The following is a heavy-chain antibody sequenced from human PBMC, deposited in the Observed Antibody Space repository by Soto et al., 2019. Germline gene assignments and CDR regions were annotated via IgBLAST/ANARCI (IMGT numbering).Heavy chain of an antibody. J-gene: IGHJ4*02. Sequence: GGSLRLYCAASGFTFSSYAMHWVRQAPGKGLEWVAVISYDGSNNYYADSVKGRFTISRDNSKNTLYLQMNSLRAEDTAVYYCAREKDFYFDSWGRGTLVTVSS. CDR1: GFTFSSYA. CDR2: ISYDGSNN. CDR3: AREKDFYFDS. V-gene: IGHV3-30-3*01.